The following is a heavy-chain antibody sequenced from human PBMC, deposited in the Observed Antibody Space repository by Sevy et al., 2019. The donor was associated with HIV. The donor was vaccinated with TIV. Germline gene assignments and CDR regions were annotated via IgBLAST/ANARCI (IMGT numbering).Heavy chain of an antibody. CDR1: GFTFSSYE. V-gene: IGHV3-48*03. J-gene: IGHJ5*02. Sequence: GGSLRLSCVASGFTFSSYEMNWVRQAPGKGLEWISKISSSGSSIYYADSVKGRFTIARDNAKNSLNLQMNSLRAEDTALYYCARNGGAYDTGFDPWGQGTLVTVSS. CDR2: ISSSGSSI. CDR3: ARNGGAYDTGFDP. D-gene: IGHD3-22*01.